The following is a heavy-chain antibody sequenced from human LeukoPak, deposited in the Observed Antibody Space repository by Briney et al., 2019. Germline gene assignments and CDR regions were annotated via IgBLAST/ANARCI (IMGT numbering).Heavy chain of an antibody. Sequence: GGSLRLSCAASGFTFSSYSMNWVRQAPGKGLEWVSSISSSSSYIYYADSVKGRFTISRDNAKNSLYLQMNSLRAEDTAVYYCALDGSGSYYGMDVWGQGTTVTVSS. J-gene: IGHJ6*02. V-gene: IGHV3-21*01. D-gene: IGHD3-10*01. CDR3: ALDGSGSYYGMDV. CDR2: ISSSSSYI. CDR1: GFTFSSYS.